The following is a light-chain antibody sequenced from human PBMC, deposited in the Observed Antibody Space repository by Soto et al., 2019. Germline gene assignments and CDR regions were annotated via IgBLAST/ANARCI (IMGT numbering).Light chain of an antibody. CDR2: EAS. CDR3: QQRFSWPPLT. V-gene: IGKV3-11*01. CDR1: QSVNNN. J-gene: IGKJ4*02. Sequence: EIVLTQSPATLYLSPGERATLSCRASQSVNNNLAWYQQKPGQAPRLLIYEASNRATGIPARFSGSGSGTDFTLTISGLEPEYFAVYYCQQRFSWPPLTFGGGNKVEI.